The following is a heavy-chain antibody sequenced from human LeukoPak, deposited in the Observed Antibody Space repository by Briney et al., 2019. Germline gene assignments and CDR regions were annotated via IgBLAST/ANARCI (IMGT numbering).Heavy chain of an antibody. V-gene: IGHV3-7*01. D-gene: IGHD5-24*01. Sequence: GGSLRLSCTASAFTFSDYWMTWVRQAPGKGLERVANINNDGSETYYVDSVKGRFTISRDNAKNSLYLQMSGLRDDDTAVYYCTRDRGWQQFDYWGQGTLVTVSS. CDR2: INNDGSET. CDR3: TRDRGWQQFDY. J-gene: IGHJ4*02. CDR1: AFTFSDYW.